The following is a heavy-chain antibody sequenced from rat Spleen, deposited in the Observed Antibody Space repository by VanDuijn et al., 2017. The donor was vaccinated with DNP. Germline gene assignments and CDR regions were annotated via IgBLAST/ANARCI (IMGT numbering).Heavy chain of an antibody. J-gene: IGHJ2*01. CDR2: IWSNGGT. D-gene: IGHD1-11*01. Sequence: QVQLKESGPGLVQPSQTLSLTCTVAGFSLTSNSVHWIRQPPGKGLEWMATIWSNGGTDYNLGIKSRLSISRDTSKSQVFLKMNSLQSEDTAMYFCARNEGELHFDYWGQGVMVTVSS. CDR1: GFSLTSNS. V-gene: IGHV2-47*01. CDR3: ARNEGELHFDY.